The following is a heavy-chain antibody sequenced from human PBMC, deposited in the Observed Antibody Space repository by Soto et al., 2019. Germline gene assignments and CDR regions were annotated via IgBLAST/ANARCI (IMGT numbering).Heavy chain of an antibody. CDR2: INHSGST. V-gene: IGHV4-34*01. CDR1: GGSFSGYY. J-gene: IGHJ4*02. CDR3: ARSRAIFGVGPFCY. D-gene: IGHD3-3*01. Sequence: PSETLSLTCAVYGGSFSGYYWSWIRQPPGKGLEWIGEINHSGSTNYNPSLKSRVTISVDTSKNQFSLKLSSVTAADTAVYYCARSRAIFGVGPFCYWGQGTLVTVSS.